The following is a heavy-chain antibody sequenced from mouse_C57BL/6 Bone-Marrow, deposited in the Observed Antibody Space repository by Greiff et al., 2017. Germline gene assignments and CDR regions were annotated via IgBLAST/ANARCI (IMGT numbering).Heavy chain of an antibody. CDR3: ARDYGSSYWYFDV. CDR2: IYPRAGST. V-gene: IGHV1-85*01. D-gene: IGHD1-1*01. J-gene: IGHJ1*03. Sequence: QVQLQQSGPELVKPGASVKLSCKASGYTFTSYDINWVKQRPGQGLEWIGWIYPRAGSTKYNEKFKGKATLTVDTSSSTADMELHSLTSEDSAVYFCARDYGSSYWYFDVWGTGTTVTVSS. CDR1: GYTFTSYD.